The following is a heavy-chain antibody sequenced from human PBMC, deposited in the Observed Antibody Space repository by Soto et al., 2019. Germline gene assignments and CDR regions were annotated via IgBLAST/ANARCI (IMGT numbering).Heavy chain of an antibody. J-gene: IGHJ4*02. V-gene: IGHV1-69*18. D-gene: IGHD2-15*01. Sequence: QVQLVQSGAELRNPGSSVKVSCKASGGPFSTHAINWVRQAPGQGLEWMGMIIPLYGITNYAQRLQGRVTITADDSTRTSTLELSNLTSEDTAVYFCAREGGGWHSGYCDFWSQGTQVTIS. CDR2: IIPLYGIT. CDR1: GGPFSTHA. CDR3: AREGGGWHSGYCDF.